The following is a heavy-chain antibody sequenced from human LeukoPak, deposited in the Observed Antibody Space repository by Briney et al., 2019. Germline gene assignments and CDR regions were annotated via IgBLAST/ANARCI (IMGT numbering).Heavy chain of an antibody. CDR2: VYYTGST. D-gene: IGHD3-9*01. J-gene: IGHJ6*03. CDR3: ARGSTYYDILTGYRSISYYYYMDV. V-gene: IGHV4-39*01. Sequence: PSETLSLTCTVSGGSISSSSYHWGWIRQPPGKGLESIGSVYYTGSTYYHPSLKSRVTISVDTSKNQFSLKLTSVTAADTAVYYCARGSTYYDILTGYRSISYYYYMDVWGKGTTVTISS. CDR1: GGSISSSSYH.